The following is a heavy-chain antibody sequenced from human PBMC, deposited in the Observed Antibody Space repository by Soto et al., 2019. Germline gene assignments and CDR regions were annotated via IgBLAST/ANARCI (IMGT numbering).Heavy chain of an antibody. Sequence: SETLSLTCTVSGGSISSYYWSWIRQPPGKGLEWIGYIYYSGSTNYNPSLKSRVTISVDTSKNQFSLELSSVTAADTAVYYCARGGATTPVDYYYYGMDVWGQGTTVTVSS. CDR1: GGSISSYY. D-gene: IGHD1-26*01. V-gene: IGHV4-59*01. J-gene: IGHJ6*02. CDR2: IYYSGST. CDR3: ARGGATTPVDYYYYGMDV.